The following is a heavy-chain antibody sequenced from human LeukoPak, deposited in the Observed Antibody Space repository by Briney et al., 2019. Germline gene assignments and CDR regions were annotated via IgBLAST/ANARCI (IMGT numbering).Heavy chain of an antibody. Sequence: GGSLRLSCAASGFTFSSYSMNWVRQAPGKGLEWVSSISSSSSYIYYADSVKGRFTISRDNAKNSLYLQMNSLRAEDTAVYYCARDGDIVVVPAAHFDAFDIWGQGTMVTVSP. CDR2: ISSSSSYI. CDR1: GFTFSSYS. CDR3: ARDGDIVVVPAAHFDAFDI. D-gene: IGHD2-2*01. V-gene: IGHV3-21*01. J-gene: IGHJ3*02.